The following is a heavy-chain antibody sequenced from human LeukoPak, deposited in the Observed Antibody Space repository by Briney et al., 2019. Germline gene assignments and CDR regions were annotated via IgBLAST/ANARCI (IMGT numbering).Heavy chain of an antibody. Sequence: GGSLRLSCAASGFTFSSYAMSWVRQAPGKGLEWVSGISGSGGSTYYADSVKGRFTISRDNSKNTLYLQMNSLRAEDTAVYYCAKDQRGDYDFWSGYYTSFDYWGQGTLVTVSS. CDR1: GFTFSSYA. D-gene: IGHD3-3*01. CDR3: AKDQRGDYDFWSGYYTSFDY. J-gene: IGHJ4*02. V-gene: IGHV3-23*01. CDR2: ISGSGGST.